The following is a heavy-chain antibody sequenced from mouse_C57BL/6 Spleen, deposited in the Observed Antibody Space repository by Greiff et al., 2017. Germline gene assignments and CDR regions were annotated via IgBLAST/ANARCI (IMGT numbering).Heavy chain of an antibody. CDR2: ISYDGSN. CDR1: GYSITSGYY. CDR3: ARGSGYVKEYYFDY. Sequence: ESGPGLVKPSQSLSLTCSVTGYSITSGYYWNWIRQFPGNKLEWMGYISYDGSNNYNPSLKNRISITRDTSKNQFFLKLNSVTTEDTATYYCARGSGYVKEYYFDYWGQGTTLTVSS. V-gene: IGHV3-6*01. D-gene: IGHD3-2*02. J-gene: IGHJ2*01.